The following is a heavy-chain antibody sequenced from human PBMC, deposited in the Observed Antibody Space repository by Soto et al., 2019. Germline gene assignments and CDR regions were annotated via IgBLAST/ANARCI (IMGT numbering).Heavy chain of an antibody. CDR1: GGSISSSSYY. D-gene: IGHD2-15*01. CDR2: IYYSGST. V-gene: IGHV4-39*01. J-gene: IGHJ6*02. Sequence: SATLSLTCTVSGGSISSSSYYWGWIRQPPGNGLEWIGSIYYSGSTYYNPSLKSRVTISVDTSKNQFSLKLSSVTAADTAVYYCARYKSIVVVVAAHYGMDVWGQGTTVTVSS. CDR3: ARYKSIVVVVAAHYGMDV.